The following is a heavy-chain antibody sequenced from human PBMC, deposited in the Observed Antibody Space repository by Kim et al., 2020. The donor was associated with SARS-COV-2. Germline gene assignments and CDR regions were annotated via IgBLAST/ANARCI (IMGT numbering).Heavy chain of an antibody. V-gene: IGHV3-49*03. CDR3: TRALAVAGHLGAFDI. Sequence: GGSLRLSCTASGFTFGDYAMSWFRQAPGKGLEWVGFIRSKAYGGTTEYAASVKGRFTISRADSKSIAYLQMNSPKTEDTAVYYCTRALAVAGHLGAFDIWGQXXXVT. CDR2: IRSKAYGGTT. J-gene: IGHJ3*02. D-gene: IGHD6-19*01. CDR1: GFTFGDYA.